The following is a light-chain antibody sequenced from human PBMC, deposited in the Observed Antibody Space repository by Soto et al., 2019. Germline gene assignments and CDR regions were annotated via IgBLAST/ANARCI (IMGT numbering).Light chain of an antibody. CDR1: SSDVGTYNY. CDR3: SSYVGNNNLR. V-gene: IGLV2-8*01. Sequence: QSALTQPPSASGSPGPSVTISCTGSSSDVGTYNYVSWYQQHPGKPPKLMIYEVSERPSGVPDRFSGSKSGNTASLTVSGLQAEDEAEYFCSSYVGNNNLRFGGGTQLTVL. J-gene: IGLJ3*02. CDR2: EVS.